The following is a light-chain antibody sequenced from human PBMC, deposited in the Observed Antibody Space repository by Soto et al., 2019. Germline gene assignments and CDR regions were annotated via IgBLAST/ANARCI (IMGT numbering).Light chain of an antibody. V-gene: IGKV3-20*01. CDR1: QSVSSN. Sequence: EIVMTQSPATLSVSPGERATLSCRASQSVSSNLAWYQQKPGQAPRLLIYNAFNRATGIPDRFSGSGSGTDFTLTISRLEPEDFAVYYCQQYGSSPGTFGGGTKVDI. J-gene: IGKJ4*01. CDR3: QQYGSSPGT. CDR2: NAF.